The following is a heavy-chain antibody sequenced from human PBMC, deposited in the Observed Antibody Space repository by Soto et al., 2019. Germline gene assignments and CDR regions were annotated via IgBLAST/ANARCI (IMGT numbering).Heavy chain of an antibody. J-gene: IGHJ6*02. CDR2: ISAYNGNT. V-gene: IGHV1-18*04. CDR1: GYTFTSYG. Sequence: SVKVSCKASGYTFTSYGISWVRQAPGQGLEWMGWISAYNGNTNYAQKLQGRVTMTTDTSTSTAYMELRSLRSDDTAVYYCARDVGYSSGWSNEGYYYYGMDVWGQGTTVTVSS. CDR3: ARDVGYSSGWSNEGYYYYGMDV. D-gene: IGHD6-19*01.